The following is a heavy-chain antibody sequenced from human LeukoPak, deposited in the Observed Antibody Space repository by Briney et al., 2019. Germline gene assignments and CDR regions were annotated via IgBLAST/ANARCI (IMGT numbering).Heavy chain of an antibody. CDR1: GGSISSSSYY. CDR3: ARQNRFLEWLFSPNYYYYGMDV. V-gene: IGHV4-39*01. J-gene: IGHJ6*02. Sequence: SETLSLTCTVSGGSISSSSYYWGWIRQPPGKGLEWIGCIYYSGSTYYNPSLKSRVTISVDTSKNQFSLKLSSVTAADTAVYYCARQNRFLEWLFSPNYYYYGMDVWGQGTTVTVSS. D-gene: IGHD3-3*01. CDR2: IYYSGST.